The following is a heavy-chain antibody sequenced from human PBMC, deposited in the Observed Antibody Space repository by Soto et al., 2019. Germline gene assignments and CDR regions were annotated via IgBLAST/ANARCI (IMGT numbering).Heavy chain of an antibody. CDR2: ISHSGST. D-gene: IGHD6-19*01. Sequence: SETLSLTCDVSGVSISSSNWWTWVRQPPGKGLEWIGEISHSGSTNYNPSLKSRVIISVDKSKNQFSLKLSSVTAADTAVYYCARNQYSSGWYHFDYWGQGTLVTVSS. V-gene: IGHV4-4*02. J-gene: IGHJ4*02. CDR3: ARNQYSSGWYHFDY. CDR1: GVSISSSNW.